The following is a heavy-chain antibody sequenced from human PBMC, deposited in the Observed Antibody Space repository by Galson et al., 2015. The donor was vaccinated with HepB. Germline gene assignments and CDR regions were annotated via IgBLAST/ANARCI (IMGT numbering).Heavy chain of an antibody. CDR2: IYYSGST. V-gene: IGHV4-59*01. Sequence: ETLSLTCTVSGGSISSYYWSWIRQPPGKGLEWIGYIYYSGSTNYNPSLKSRVTISVDTSKNQFSLKLSSVTAADTAVYYCARAGDGYSSSWVTDYWGQGTLVTVSS. CDR1: GGSISSYY. J-gene: IGHJ4*02. D-gene: IGHD6-13*01. CDR3: ARAGDGYSSSWVTDY.